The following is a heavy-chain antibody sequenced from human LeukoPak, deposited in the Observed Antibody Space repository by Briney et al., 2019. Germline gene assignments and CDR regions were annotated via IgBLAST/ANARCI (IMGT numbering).Heavy chain of an antibody. CDR3: AKVSSSWQLYYFDY. V-gene: IGHV3-23*01. CDR2: ISDIGSST. D-gene: IGHD6-13*01. CDR1: GFVFGDYY. Sequence: GGTLRLSCKASGFVFGDYYMNWIRRAPGKGLEWVSAISDIGSSTYYADSVKGRFTISRDNSKNTLYLQINSLSAEDTALYYCAKVSSSWQLYYFDYWGQGTLVTVSS. J-gene: IGHJ4*02.